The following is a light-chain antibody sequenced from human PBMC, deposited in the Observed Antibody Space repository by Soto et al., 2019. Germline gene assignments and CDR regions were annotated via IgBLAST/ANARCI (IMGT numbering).Light chain of an antibody. CDR1: QSISSY. J-gene: IGKJ5*01. CDR2: AAS. V-gene: IGKV1-39*01. CDR3: QQSYSTRSFT. Sequence: DLQMTQSPSSLSASVGDRVTINCRASQSISSYLNWYQQKPGKAPKLLIYAASSLQSGVPSRFSGSGSGTDFTLTITSLQPEDFAPYYCQQSYSTRSFTFGQGTRLEIK.